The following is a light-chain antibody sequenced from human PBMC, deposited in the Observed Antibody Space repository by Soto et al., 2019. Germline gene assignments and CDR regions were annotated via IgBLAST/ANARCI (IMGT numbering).Light chain of an antibody. V-gene: IGLV1-44*01. J-gene: IGLJ3*02. Sequence: QSVLTQPPSASGTPGQRVTISCSGSSSNIGSNTVNWYQQLPGTAPKLLIYSNNQRPSGVPDRFSGSKSGTSASLAISGLQSEDGADYYCAAWDDSLNGWVFGRGTKLTVL. CDR3: AAWDDSLNGWV. CDR2: SNN. CDR1: SSNIGSNT.